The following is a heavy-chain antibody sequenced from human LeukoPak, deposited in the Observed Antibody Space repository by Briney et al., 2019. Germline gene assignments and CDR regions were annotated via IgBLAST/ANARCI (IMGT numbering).Heavy chain of an antibody. J-gene: IGHJ4*02. V-gene: IGHV3-23*01. D-gene: IGHD3-22*01. CDR1: GFTFSSYA. CDR3: AKGSYYDSSGSFYFDY. Sequence: GGSLRFSCAASGFTFSSYAKSWVRQAPGKGLEWVSGISGSGDNTYYADSVKGRFTISRDDSKNTLYVQVNSLGTEDTAAYYCAKGSYYDSSGSFYFDYWGQGTLVTVSS. CDR2: ISGSGDNT.